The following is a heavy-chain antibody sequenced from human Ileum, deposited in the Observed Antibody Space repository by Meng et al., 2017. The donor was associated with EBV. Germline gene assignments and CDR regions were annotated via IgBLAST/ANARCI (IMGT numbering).Heavy chain of an antibody. Sequence: EVHLVGSGGVLVQPGGSLSLSCAASGFTFSDYWMHWVRQAPGKGLVWVSHITSDGSSTNYADSVKGRFTISRDNAKNTLYLQMNSLRAEDAAVYYCATVRDGYPRLFDYWGQGTLVTVSS. CDR2: ITSDGSST. V-gene: IGHV3-74*01. CDR1: GFTFSDYW. J-gene: IGHJ4*02. CDR3: ATVRDGYPRLFDY. D-gene: IGHD5-24*01.